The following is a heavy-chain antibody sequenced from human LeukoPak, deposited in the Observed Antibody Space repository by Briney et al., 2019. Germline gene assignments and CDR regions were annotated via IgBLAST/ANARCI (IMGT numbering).Heavy chain of an antibody. V-gene: IGHV1-69*02. CDR3: ARVSQTTYVNWFDP. CDR1: GGTFSSYT. D-gene: IGHD4-11*01. J-gene: IGHJ5*02. Sequence: ASVKVSCKASGGTFSSYTISWVRQAPGQGLEWMGRIIPILGIANYTQKFQGRVTITADKSTSTAYMELSSLRSEDTAVYYCARVSQTTYVNWFDPWGQGTLVTVSS. CDR2: IIPILGIA.